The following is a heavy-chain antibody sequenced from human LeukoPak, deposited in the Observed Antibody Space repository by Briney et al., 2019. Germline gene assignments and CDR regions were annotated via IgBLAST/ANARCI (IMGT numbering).Heavy chain of an antibody. CDR2: IIPIFGTA. J-gene: IGHJ4*02. V-gene: IGHV1-69*13. CDR1: GGTFSSYA. D-gene: IGHD2-15*01. CDR3: ARVEYCSGGSCGFDY. Sequence: GASVKVSCKASGGTFSSYAISWVRQAPGQGLEWMGGIIPIFGTANYAQKFQGRVTITEDESTSTAYMELSSLRSEDTAVYYCARVEYCSGGSCGFDYWGQGTLVTVSS.